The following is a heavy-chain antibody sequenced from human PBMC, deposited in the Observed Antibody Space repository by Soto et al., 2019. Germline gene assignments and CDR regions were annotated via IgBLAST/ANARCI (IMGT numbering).Heavy chain of an antibody. CDR2: IYYSGSA. CDR3: ARQGRNYDFWSGTYFDY. V-gene: IGHV4-61*08. J-gene: IGHJ4*02. D-gene: IGHD3-3*01. CDR1: GGTVRSGGYY. Sequence: PSETQSLTCTVSGGTVRSGGYYWSWIRQSPGKGLEWIAYIYYSGSASYNPSLKSRVTISVDTSKNQFSLKLTSVTAADTAVYYCARQGRNYDFWSGTYFDYWGQGALVTVSS.